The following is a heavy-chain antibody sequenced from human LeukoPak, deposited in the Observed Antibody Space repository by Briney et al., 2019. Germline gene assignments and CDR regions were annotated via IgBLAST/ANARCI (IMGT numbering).Heavy chain of an antibody. CDR3: ARGRATPSRLFFDYYFMDV. Sequence: PSETLSLTCAVHGGSLTGYSWAWVRQSPGEGLEWIGEINQVERTIYSPSLESRVSISLEASRNQFFLQLTSVAAADTAMYYCARGRATPSRLFFDYYFMDVWGPGTPATVSS. CDR2: INQVERT. CDR1: GGSLTGYS. V-gene: IGHV4-34*01. D-gene: IGHD2-15*01. J-gene: IGHJ6*03.